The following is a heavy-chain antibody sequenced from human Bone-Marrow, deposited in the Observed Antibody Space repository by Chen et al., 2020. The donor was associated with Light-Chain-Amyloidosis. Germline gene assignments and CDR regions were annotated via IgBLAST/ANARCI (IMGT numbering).Heavy chain of an antibody. J-gene: IGHJ4*02. CDR1: GYTFPNYW. V-gene: IGHV5-51*01. Sequence: EVQLEQSGPEVKKPGESLQISCKGSGYTFPNYWIGWVRQMPGKGLEWMGVISPDDSDARYSPSFEGQVTISADKSITTAYLQWRSLKASDTAMYYCARRRDGYNFDYWGQGTLVTVSS. CDR2: ISPDDSDA. CDR3: ARRRDGYNFDY. D-gene: IGHD5-12*01.